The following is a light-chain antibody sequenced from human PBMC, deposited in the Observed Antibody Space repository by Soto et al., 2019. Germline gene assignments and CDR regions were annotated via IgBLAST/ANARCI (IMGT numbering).Light chain of an antibody. V-gene: IGKV3D-15*01. CDR2: GAS. CDR3: QQYNNWPPLT. J-gene: IGKJ4*01. CDR1: QSVSYN. Sequence: EVVMTQFPATLSVSPGEIATLSCRASQSVSYNLAWYQHKPGQAPRLLIYGASTRATDIPARFSGSGSGTKFTLTISSLQSEDFAVYYCQQYNNWPPLTFGGGTKVDIK.